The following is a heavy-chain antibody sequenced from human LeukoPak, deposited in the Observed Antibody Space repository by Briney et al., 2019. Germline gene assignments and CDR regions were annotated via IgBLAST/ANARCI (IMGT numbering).Heavy chain of an antibody. J-gene: IGHJ3*02. D-gene: IGHD5-18*01. CDR2: IIPIFGTA. Sequence: SVKVSCKASGGTFSSYAISWVRQAPGQGLEWMGGIIPIFGTANYAQKFQGRVTITADESTSTAYMELSSLRSEDTAVYYCARDGNRIQLWTIEVSAFDIWGQGTMVTVSS. CDR1: GGTFSSYA. CDR3: ARDGNRIQLWTIEVSAFDI. V-gene: IGHV1-69*13.